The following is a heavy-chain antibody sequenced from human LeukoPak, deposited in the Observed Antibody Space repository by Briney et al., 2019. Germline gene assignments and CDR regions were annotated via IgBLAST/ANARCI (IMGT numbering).Heavy chain of an antibody. CDR3: VKDGVRGRDLDWMSAFDI. Sequence: PGVSLRLSCSASVFTFSIYAMHCVRQAPGKGLEYVSAMSSNGGNTHCADSVRGRLTISRDNSENTLYLQMSSQRPEHTAVYYCVKDGVRGRDLDWMSAFDIWGQGTMVTVAS. CDR1: VFTFSIYA. V-gene: IGHV3-64D*06. CDR2: MSSNGGNT. D-gene: IGHD3-9*01. J-gene: IGHJ3*02.